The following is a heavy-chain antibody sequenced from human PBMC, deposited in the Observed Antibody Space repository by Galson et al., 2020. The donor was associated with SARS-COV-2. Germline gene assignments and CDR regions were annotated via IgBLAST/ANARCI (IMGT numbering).Heavy chain of an antibody. Sequence: SETLSLTCRVSGDSISSSISYWGWIRQPPGQGLEWIGIMYSSGDTHYTPALKSRVSMSVDTSSNQISLSLTSVTAADTAVYYCLTTQYKTGRGTSWGPGTLVTVSS. J-gene: IGHJ5*02. CDR3: LTTQYKTGRGTS. CDR1: GDSISSSISY. D-gene: IGHD1-1*01. V-gene: IGHV4-39*01. CDR2: MYSSGDT.